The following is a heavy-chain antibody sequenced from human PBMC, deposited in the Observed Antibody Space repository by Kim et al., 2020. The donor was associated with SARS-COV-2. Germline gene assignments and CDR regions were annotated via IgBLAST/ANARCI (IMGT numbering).Heavy chain of an antibody. CDR3: TRLTWGAGMVFPKEYREGRQDLDV. CDR1: GYSFSNFW. V-gene: IGHV5-51*01. Sequence: GESLKISCKGSGYSFSNFWIVWVRQMPGKGLEVMGIVYPGDSDARYTPSFQGQVIISADKSISTAYLQWSSLKASDTAMYYCTRLTWGAGMVFPKEYREGRQDLDVWGQGTTVTVSS. J-gene: IGHJ6*02. CDR2: VYPGDSDA. D-gene: IGHD2-8*01.